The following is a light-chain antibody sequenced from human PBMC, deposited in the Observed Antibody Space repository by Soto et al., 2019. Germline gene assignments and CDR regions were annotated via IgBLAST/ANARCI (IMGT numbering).Light chain of an antibody. CDR3: QSYDSSLVVSI. V-gene: IGLV1-40*01. Sequence: QLVLTQPPSVSGAPGQRITISCTGSSSNIGAGYDVYWYQQLPGAAPKLLIFDNNNGPSGVPDRLSGSKSGTSASLAITGLQAQDEADYYCQSYDSSLVVSIFGGGTKLTVL. J-gene: IGLJ2*01. CDR1: SSNIGAGYD. CDR2: DNN.